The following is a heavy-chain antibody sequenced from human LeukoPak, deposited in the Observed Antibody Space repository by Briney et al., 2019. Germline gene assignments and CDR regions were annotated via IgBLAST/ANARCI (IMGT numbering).Heavy chain of an antibody. J-gene: IGHJ4*02. V-gene: IGHV5-51*01. Sequence: GESLKISCKGSGYSFTSYWIGWVRQMPGKGLEWMGIIYPGDSDTRYSPSFQGQVTISADKSISTAYLQWSSLKASDTAMYYCARLGCSSTSCHLLLDYWGQGTLVTVSS. CDR2: IYPGDSDT. CDR3: ARLGCSSTSCHLLLDY. CDR1: GYSFTSYW. D-gene: IGHD2-2*01.